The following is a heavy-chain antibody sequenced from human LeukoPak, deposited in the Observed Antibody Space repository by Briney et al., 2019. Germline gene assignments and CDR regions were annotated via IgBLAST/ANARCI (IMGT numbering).Heavy chain of an antibody. V-gene: IGHV1-46*03. Sequence: ASVKVSCKASGYTFTSYYMHWVRQAPGQGLEWMGIINPSGGSTSYAQKFQGRVTMTRDTSTSTVYMELSSLRSEDTAVYYCAREEGAYGDYGDWFNPWGQGTLVTVSS. CDR3: AREEGAYGDYGDWFNP. D-gene: IGHD4-17*01. J-gene: IGHJ5*02. CDR1: GYTFTSYY. CDR2: INPSGGST.